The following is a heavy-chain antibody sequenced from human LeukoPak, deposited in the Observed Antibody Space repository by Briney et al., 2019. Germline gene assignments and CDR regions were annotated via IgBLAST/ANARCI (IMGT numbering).Heavy chain of an antibody. CDR1: GYTFTGYY. D-gene: IGHD4-17*01. J-gene: IGHJ3*02. CDR2: INPNSGGT. V-gene: IGHV1-2*02. Sequence: ASVKVSCKASGYTFTGYYMHWVRQAPGQGLEWMGWINPNSGGTNYAQKFQGRVTMTRDTSISTAYMELSRLRSDDTAVYYCARDGDYGDYVSAFDIWGQGTMVTVSS. CDR3: ARDGDYGDYVSAFDI.